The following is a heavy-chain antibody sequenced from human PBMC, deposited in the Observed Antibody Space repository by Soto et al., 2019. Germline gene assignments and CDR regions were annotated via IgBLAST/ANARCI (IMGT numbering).Heavy chain of an antibody. D-gene: IGHD3-10*01. J-gene: IGHJ5*02. V-gene: IGHV3-74*01. Sequence: GGSMRLSCAASGFTFSSYWMHWVRQAPGKGLMWVSRINPDGSRTTYADSVKGRFAISRDNAKNTLYLQMNSLRAEDTAVYYCATVKSGSYAWFDPWGQGTLVTVSS. CDR3: ATVKSGSYAWFDP. CDR1: GFTFSSYW. CDR2: INPDGSRT.